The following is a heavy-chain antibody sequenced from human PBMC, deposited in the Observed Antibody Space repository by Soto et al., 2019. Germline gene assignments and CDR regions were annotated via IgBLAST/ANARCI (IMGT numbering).Heavy chain of an antibody. J-gene: IGHJ5*02. CDR1: GGSISSGDYY. Sequence: SETLSLTCTVSGGSISSGDYYWSWIRQPPGKGLEWIGYIYYSGSTYYNPSLKSRVTISVDTSKNQFSLKLSSVTAADTAVYYRDRASASGWLDPWGQGTMVTV. V-gene: IGHV4-30-4*01. CDR3: DRASASGWLDP. CDR2: IYYSGST. D-gene: IGHD6-6*01.